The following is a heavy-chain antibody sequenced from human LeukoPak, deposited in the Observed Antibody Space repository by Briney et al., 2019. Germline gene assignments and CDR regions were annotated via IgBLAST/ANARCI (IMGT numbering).Heavy chain of an antibody. J-gene: IGHJ4*02. CDR3: AGYDSSLP. CDR1: GYTFTHYT. D-gene: IGHD3-22*01. Sequence: ASVKVSCKGSGYTFTHYTINWVGQAPGQGLEWMGWINTNTGNPTDAQGFTGRVVFSLDTSVSTAYLQISSLKAEDTAVYYCAGYDSSLPWGQGTLVTVSS. V-gene: IGHV7-4-1*02. CDR2: INTNTGNP.